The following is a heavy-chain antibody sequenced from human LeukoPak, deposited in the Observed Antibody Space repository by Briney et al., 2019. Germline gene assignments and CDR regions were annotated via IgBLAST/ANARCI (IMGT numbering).Heavy chain of an antibody. Sequence: PGGSLRLSCAASGFTVSSNYMSWVRQAPGKGLEWVSVIYSGGSTYYADSVKGRFTISRDNSKNTLYLQMNSLRAEDTAVYYCAKGGGSYHRGPFDYWGQGTLVTVSS. CDR1: GFTVSSNY. CDR3: AKGGGSYHRGPFDY. CDR2: IYSGGST. J-gene: IGHJ4*02. V-gene: IGHV3-53*01. D-gene: IGHD1-26*01.